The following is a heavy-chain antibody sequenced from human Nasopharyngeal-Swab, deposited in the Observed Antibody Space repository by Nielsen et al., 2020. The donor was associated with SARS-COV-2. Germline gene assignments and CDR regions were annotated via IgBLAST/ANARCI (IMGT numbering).Heavy chain of an antibody. CDR1: GFTFSSYS. D-gene: IGHD3-3*01. Sequence: GGSLRLSCAASGFTFSSYSVNWVRQAPGKGLEWVSSISSSNSYIYYADSVKGRFTISRDNAKNSLYLQMNSLRAEDTAVYYCARGVEVGVPYYYYGMDVWGQGTTVTVSS. J-gene: IGHJ6*02. V-gene: IGHV3-21*01. CDR3: ARGVEVGVPYYYYGMDV. CDR2: ISSSNSYI.